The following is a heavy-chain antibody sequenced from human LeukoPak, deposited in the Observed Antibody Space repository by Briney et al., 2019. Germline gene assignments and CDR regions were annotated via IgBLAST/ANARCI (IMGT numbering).Heavy chain of an antibody. J-gene: IGHJ4*02. CDR2: MPHDGINK. CDR1: GFTFSSYS. CDR3: ARDNFQHGGDNYGSHYFDY. D-gene: IGHD5-18*01. V-gene: IGHV3-30*04. Sequence: PGRSLRLSCVASGFTFSSYSMHWVRQAPGKGREWVAVMPHDGINKYCADSVKGRFTISRDISKDTLYLQMNSLRAEDTAVYYCARDNFQHGGDNYGSHYFDYWGQGTLVAVSS.